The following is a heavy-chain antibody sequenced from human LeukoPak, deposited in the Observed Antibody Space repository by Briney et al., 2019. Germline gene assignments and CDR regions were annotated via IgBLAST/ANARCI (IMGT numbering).Heavy chain of an antibody. D-gene: IGHD6-13*01. Sequence: GGSLRLSCAASGFTFSDYYMSWIRQAPEKGLEWVSGISGTGGSTYYAGSVKGRFTISSDNSKNTLYLQMNSLRDEDTAVYYCAKDQGSSWYYFDYWGQGTLVTVSS. CDR1: GFTFSDYY. CDR3: AKDQGSSWYYFDY. J-gene: IGHJ4*02. CDR2: ISGTGGST. V-gene: IGHV3-23*01.